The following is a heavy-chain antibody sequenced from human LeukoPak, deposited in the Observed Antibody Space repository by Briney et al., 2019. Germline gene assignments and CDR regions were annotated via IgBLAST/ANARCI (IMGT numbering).Heavy chain of an antibody. V-gene: IGHV1-69*04. D-gene: IGHD6-13*01. CDR1: GGTFSSYT. J-gene: IGHJ5*02. CDR3: ARDRNLEGIALSNWFDP. Sequence: ASVKVSCKASGGTFSSYTISWVRPAPGQGLEWMGRIIPILGIANYAQKFQGRVTITADKSTSTAYMELSSLRSEDTAVYYCARDRNLEGIALSNWFDPWGQGTLVTVSS. CDR2: IIPILGIA.